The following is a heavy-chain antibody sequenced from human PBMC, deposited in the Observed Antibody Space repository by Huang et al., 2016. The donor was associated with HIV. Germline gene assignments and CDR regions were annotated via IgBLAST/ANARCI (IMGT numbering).Heavy chain of an antibody. Sequence: EVQLVESGGGLVQPGGSLRLSCAASGFTFNKHWMNWVRQAPGKGLEWVANIKDDGSERFYGDSVKGRFTMSRDNAKNSLYLQMNSLRGEDTAVYYCASGPEDLDWIRRYFFDYWGQGTLVTVSS. J-gene: IGHJ4*02. CDR3: ASGPEDLDWIRRYFFDY. CDR2: IKDDGSER. D-gene: IGHD3-9*01. CDR1: GFTFNKHW. V-gene: IGHV3-7*01.